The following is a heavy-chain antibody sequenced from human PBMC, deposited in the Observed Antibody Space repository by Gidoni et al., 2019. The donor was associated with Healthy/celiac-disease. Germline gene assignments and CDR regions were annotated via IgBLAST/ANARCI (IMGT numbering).Heavy chain of an antibody. Sequence: EVQLLETGGGLVQPGGSLSLSCAASGFTFSSYAMSWVRQAPGKGLEWVSAISGSGGSTYGADSVEGRFTISRDNSKNTLYLQRNSLRAEDTAVYYCAKDPNYYDSSGRDYWGQGTLVTVSS. J-gene: IGHJ4*02. D-gene: IGHD3-22*01. CDR2: ISGSGGST. CDR1: GFTFSSYA. V-gene: IGHV3-23*01. CDR3: AKDPNYYDSSGRDY.